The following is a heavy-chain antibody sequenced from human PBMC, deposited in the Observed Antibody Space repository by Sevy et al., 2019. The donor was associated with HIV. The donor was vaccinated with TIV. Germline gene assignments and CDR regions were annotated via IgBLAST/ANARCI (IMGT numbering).Heavy chain of an antibody. D-gene: IGHD3-22*01. CDR3: ARALDYYDTGGLHY. J-gene: IGHJ4*02. CDR1: GFTFSNYD. V-gene: IGHV3-21*01. CDR2: ISSGSSYI. Sequence: HGGSLRLSCAASGFTFSNYDMNWVRQAPGKGLEWVSYISSGSSYIYYADSLKGRVTISRDNANNSLFLQLNSLRAEDTAVYYCARALDYYDTGGLHYWGQGALVTVSS.